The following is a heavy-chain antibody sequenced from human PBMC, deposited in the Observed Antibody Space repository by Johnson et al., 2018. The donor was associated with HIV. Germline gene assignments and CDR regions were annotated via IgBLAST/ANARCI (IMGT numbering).Heavy chain of an antibody. V-gene: IGHV3-20*04. CDR3: ARAYNYGAFDI. Sequence: VQLVESGGGVVQPRGSLRLSCVASGFTFSRFGMHWVRQAPGKGLEWVSRINWNGAITAYADSVKGRFTISRDNSKNTLYLQMNSLRVDDTAIYYCARAYNYGAFDIWGQGTMVTVSS. CDR1: GFTFSRFG. D-gene: IGHD5-18*01. J-gene: IGHJ3*02. CDR2: INWNGAIT.